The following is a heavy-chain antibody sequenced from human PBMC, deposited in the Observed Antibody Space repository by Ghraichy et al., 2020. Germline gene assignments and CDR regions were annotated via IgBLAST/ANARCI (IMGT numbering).Heavy chain of an antibody. CDR1: GFTFSSYW. CDR3: ARGGNGDLDY. CDR2: VNNDGGST. J-gene: IGHJ4*02. Sequence: SLRLSCAASGFTFSSYWMLWVRQAPGKGLVWVSRVNNDGGSTTYADSVKGRFTVSRDNAKNTVYLQMNGLRPEDTAVYYCARGGNGDLDYWGQGTLVTVSS. D-gene: IGHD4-17*01. V-gene: IGHV3-74*01.